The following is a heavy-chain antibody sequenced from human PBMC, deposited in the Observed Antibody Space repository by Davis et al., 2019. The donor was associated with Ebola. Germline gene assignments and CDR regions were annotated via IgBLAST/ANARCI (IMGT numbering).Heavy chain of an antibody. CDR3: ARISSFAPANHIPFSDH. CDR1: GFSLTTYG. V-gene: IGHV3-48*04. J-gene: IGHJ4*02. CDR2: ISSWGHNI. D-gene: IGHD2-2*01. Sequence: GESLKISCDVSGFSLTTYGMTWVRQPPGKGLEWVSHISSWGHNILYADAVKGRFTISRDNAKNSLYLQMNSLRAEDTAVYYCARISSFAPANHIPFSDHWGQGTLVTVSS.